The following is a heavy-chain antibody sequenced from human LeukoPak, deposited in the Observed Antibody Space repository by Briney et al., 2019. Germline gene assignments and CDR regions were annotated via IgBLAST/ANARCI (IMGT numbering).Heavy chain of an antibody. V-gene: IGHV3-23*01. CDR2: ISPSGGIT. Sequence: QPGRSLRLSCTASGFTFGDYAMSWVRQAPGKGLEWVSGISPSGGITYYTDSVKGRFTISRDNSKNTQSLQMNSLRAEDTAVYYCAKDDDWGRYKHWGQGTLVTVSS. D-gene: IGHD3-16*01. CDR3: AKDDDWGRYKH. CDR1: GFTFGDYA. J-gene: IGHJ1*01.